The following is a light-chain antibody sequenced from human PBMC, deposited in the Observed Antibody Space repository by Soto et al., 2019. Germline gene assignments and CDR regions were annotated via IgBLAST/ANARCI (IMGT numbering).Light chain of an antibody. CDR1: QTISTL. J-gene: IGKJ1*01. CDR2: KAS. V-gene: IGKV1-5*03. Sequence: DIQMTQSPSTLSSSVGDRVTISCRASQTISTLLAWYQQRPGKAPNLLIYKASSLESGVPSRFSGSGSGTEFTLTISSLQPEDFATYYCQQYGNYPWTFGQGTKVEVK. CDR3: QQYGNYPWT.